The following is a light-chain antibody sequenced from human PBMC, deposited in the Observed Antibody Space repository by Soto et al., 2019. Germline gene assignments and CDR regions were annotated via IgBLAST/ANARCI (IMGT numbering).Light chain of an antibody. V-gene: IGLV1-51*01. CDR1: SSNIGNNY. Sequence: QSVLTQPPSVSAAPGQKVTISCSGSSSNIGNNYVSWYQQLPGTAPKLLIYDNNKRPSGIPDRFSGSKSGTPATLGITGLQTGDEADYYCGTWDSSLSAGYVFGNGTKVT. J-gene: IGLJ1*01. CDR3: GTWDSSLSAGYV. CDR2: DNN.